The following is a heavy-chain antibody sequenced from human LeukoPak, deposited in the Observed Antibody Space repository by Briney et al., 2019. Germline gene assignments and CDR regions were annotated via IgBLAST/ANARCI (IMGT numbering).Heavy chain of an antibody. CDR3: AKDQRRESPHYLDS. CDR2: ISASGGST. J-gene: IGHJ4*02. Sequence: GGSLRLSCAASGSTFSSSAMSWVRQVPGKGLEWVSGISASGGSTNYADSVRGRFTISRDNSKNTLYVQMNSLRDEDTALYYCAKDQRRESPHYLDSWGQGTLVTVSS. CDR1: GSTFSSSA. V-gene: IGHV3-23*01.